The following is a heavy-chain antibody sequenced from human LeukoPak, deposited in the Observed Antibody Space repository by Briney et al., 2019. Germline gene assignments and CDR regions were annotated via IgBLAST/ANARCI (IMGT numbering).Heavy chain of an antibody. CDR3: ASGNGPDYFDY. Sequence: GESLKISCKGSGYSFTNFWIGWVRQMPGKGLEWMGFIYPAESNTKYSPSFQGQVTISADKSISTAYLQWSSLKASDTAMYYCASGNGPDYFDYWGQGTLVTVSS. V-gene: IGHV5-51*01. D-gene: IGHD1-26*01. CDR1: GYSFTNFW. J-gene: IGHJ4*02. CDR2: IYPAESNT.